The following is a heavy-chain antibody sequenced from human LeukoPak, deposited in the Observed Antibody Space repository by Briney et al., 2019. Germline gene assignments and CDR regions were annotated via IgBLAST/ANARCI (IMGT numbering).Heavy chain of an antibody. Sequence: SETLSLTCTVSGYSISSGYYWGWIRQPPGKGLEWIGSIYHSGSTYYNPSLKSRVTISVDTSKNQFSLKLSSVTAADTAVYYCARAAYSYYDFWSGYFWYFDLWGRGTLVTVSS. J-gene: IGHJ2*01. V-gene: IGHV4-38-2*02. CDR2: IYHSGST. D-gene: IGHD3-3*01. CDR1: GYSISSGYY. CDR3: ARAAYSYYDFWSGYFWYFDL.